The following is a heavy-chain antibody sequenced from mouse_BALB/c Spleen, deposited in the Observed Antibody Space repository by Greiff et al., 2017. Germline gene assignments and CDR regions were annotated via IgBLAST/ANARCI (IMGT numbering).Heavy chain of an antibody. CDR2: ISTYYGDA. V-gene: IGHV1S137*01. D-gene: IGHD2-14*01. Sequence: VQLQQSGAELVRPGVSVKISCKGSGYTFTDYAMHWVKQSHAKSLEWIGVISTYYGDASYNQKFKGKSTMTVDKSSSTAYMELARLTSEDSAIYYCARSYRYDVEGYAMDYWGQGTSVTVSS. CDR1: GYTFTDYA. CDR3: ARSYRYDVEGYAMDY. J-gene: IGHJ4*01.